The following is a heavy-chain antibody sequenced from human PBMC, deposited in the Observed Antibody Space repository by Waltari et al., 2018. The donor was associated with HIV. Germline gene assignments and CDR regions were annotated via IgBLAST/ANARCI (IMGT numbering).Heavy chain of an antibody. Sequence: QVQLQQSGPGLVKPSQTLALTCAIPGDSVSSNSAAWNWIRQSPSRGLEWLGRTYYRSKWYNDYALSLRSRMTINPDTSKNQFSLQLNSLTPEDTAVYYCARGHFFSRPPPDFWSAYYFDYWGQGTLVTVSS. V-gene: IGHV6-1*01. D-gene: IGHD3-3*01. J-gene: IGHJ4*02. CDR3: ARGHFFSRPPPDFWSAYYFDY. CDR1: GDSVSSNSAA. CDR2: TYYRSKWYN.